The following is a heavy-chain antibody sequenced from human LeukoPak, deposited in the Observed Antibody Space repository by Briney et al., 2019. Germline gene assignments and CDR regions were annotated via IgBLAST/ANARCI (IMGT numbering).Heavy chain of an antibody. Sequence: ASVKVSCKASGYTFTGYYMHWVRQAPGQGLEWMGWINPNSGGTNYAQKFQGRVTMTRDTSISTAYMELSSLRSEDTAVYYCARRARDRWFGELGYYYYYMDVWGKGTTVTISS. CDR3: ARRARDRWFGELGYYYYYMDV. D-gene: IGHD3-10*01. CDR2: INPNSGGT. V-gene: IGHV1-2*02. CDR1: GYTFTGYY. J-gene: IGHJ6*03.